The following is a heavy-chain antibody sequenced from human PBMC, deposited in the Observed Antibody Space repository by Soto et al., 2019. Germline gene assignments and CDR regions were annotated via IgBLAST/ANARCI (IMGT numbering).Heavy chain of an antibody. CDR1: GFTFSTCV. Sequence: EVHLLESGGGLVHPGGSLRLSCGASGFTFSTCVMTWVRQAPGKGLEWVSCITGSGTGTHYADSVKGRFTISRDNSKKTMYLQMNNLRVEDTGVYYCAKGLINGRWYAEDWGQGTLVTVSS. V-gene: IGHV3-23*01. J-gene: IGHJ4*02. CDR3: AKGLINGRWYAED. D-gene: IGHD6-13*01. CDR2: ITGSGTGT.